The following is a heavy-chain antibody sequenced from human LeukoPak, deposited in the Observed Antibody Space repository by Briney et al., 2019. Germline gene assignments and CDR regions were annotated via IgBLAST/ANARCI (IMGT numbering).Heavy chain of an antibody. J-gene: IGHJ4*02. CDR3: ARDYCSGVSCYYFDY. D-gene: IGHD2-15*01. CDR2: ISRSSSYR. Sequence: PGGSLRLSCAASGFTFSSYSMNWVRQAPGKGLEWASSISRSSSYRYYADSVKGRFTISRDNAKNSLYLQMNSLRAEDTAVYYCARDYCSGVSCYYFDYWGQGTLVTVSS. CDR1: GFTFSSYS. V-gene: IGHV3-21*01.